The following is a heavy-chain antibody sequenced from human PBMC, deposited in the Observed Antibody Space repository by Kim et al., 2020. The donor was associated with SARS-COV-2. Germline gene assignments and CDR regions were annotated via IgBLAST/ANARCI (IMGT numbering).Heavy chain of an antibody. V-gene: IGHV3-11*06. D-gene: IGHD1-7*01. J-gene: IGHJ6*02. CDR2: ISSSGSDT. Sequence: GGSLRLSCVASGFTFRNYYMRWIRQAPGKGLEWVAQISSSGSDTNYAESVKGRFTISRDNAKNSLYLQMNSLRVEDRAVYYCASENFYVWDVWGQGPTVTVSS. CDR3: ASENFYVWDV. CDR1: GFTFRNYY.